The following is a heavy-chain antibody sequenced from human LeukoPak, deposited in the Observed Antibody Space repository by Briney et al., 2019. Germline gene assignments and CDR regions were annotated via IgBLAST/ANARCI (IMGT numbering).Heavy chain of an antibody. Sequence: SETLSLTCAVYGGSFSGYYWSWIRQPPGKGLEWIGEINHSGSTNYNPSLKGRVTISVDTSKNQFSLKLSSVTAADTAVYYCARDWAGYGSGRKYNWFDPWGQGTLVTVSS. J-gene: IGHJ5*02. CDR1: GGSFSGYY. V-gene: IGHV4-34*01. CDR2: INHSGST. D-gene: IGHD3-10*01. CDR3: ARDWAGYGSGRKYNWFDP.